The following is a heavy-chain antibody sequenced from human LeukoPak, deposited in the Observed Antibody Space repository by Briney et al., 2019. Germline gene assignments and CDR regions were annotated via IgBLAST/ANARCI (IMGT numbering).Heavy chain of an antibody. CDR1: GYTFTGYY. CDR2: INPNSGGT. V-gene: IGHV1-2*02. Sequence: GASVKVSCKASGYTFTGYYMHWVRQAPGQGLEWMGWINPNSGGTNYAQKFQGRVTMTRDTSISTAYMELSRLRSDDTAVYYCARDNHYDFWSGYSYYFDYWGQGTLVTVSS. D-gene: IGHD3-3*01. J-gene: IGHJ4*02. CDR3: ARDNHYDFWSGYSYYFDY.